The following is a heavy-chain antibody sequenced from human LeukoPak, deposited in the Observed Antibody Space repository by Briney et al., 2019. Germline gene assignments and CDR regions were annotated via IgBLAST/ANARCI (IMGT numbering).Heavy chain of an antibody. D-gene: IGHD2-2*01. V-gene: IGHV4-59*01. CDR3: AREVPAAGVDY. CDR1: GVSISSYY. J-gene: IGHJ4*02. Sequence: SETLSLTCTVSGVSISSYYWSWIRQPTGKGLEWIGYIYYSGSTNYNPSLKSRVTISVDTSKNQFSLKLSSVTAADTAVYYCAREVPAAGVDYWGQGTLVTVSP. CDR2: IYYSGST.